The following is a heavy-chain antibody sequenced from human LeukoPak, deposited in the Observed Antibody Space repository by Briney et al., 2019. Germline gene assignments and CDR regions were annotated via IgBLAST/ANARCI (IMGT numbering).Heavy chain of an antibody. D-gene: IGHD2-8*01. Sequence: ASVKVSCKASGYTFTGYYMHWVRQAPGQGLDLMGRINPNSGGTNYAQKFQGRVTMTRDTSISTAYMELSRLRSDDTAVYYCARESAYGGGFDYWGQGTLVTVSS. CDR2: INPNSGGT. CDR3: ARESAYGGGFDY. J-gene: IGHJ4*02. CDR1: GYTFTGYY. V-gene: IGHV1-2*06.